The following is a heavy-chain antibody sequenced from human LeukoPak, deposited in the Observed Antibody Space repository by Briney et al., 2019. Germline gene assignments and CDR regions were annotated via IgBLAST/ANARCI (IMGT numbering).Heavy chain of an antibody. V-gene: IGHV4-59*08. CDR2: IYYSGSP. D-gene: IGHD6-13*01. J-gene: IGHJ5*02. Sequence: PSETLSLTCTVSGGSISSYYWSRIRQPPGKGLEWIGSIYYSGSPYYNPSLKSRVTILVATSSNQFSLKLTSVTAADTAVYYCARNPAAGTRDWFDPWGQGILVTVSS. CDR1: GGSISSYY. CDR3: ARNPAAGTRDWFDP.